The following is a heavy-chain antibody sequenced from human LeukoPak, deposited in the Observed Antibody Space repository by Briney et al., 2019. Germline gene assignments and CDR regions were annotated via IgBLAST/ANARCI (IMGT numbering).Heavy chain of an antibody. J-gene: IGHJ5*02. Sequence: GESLKISCKGSGYSFTSYWIGWVRQMPGKGLEWMGIIYPGDSDTRYSPSFQGQVTISADKSIRTAYLQWSSLKASDTAMYYCARRGYCSSISCYSYWFDPWGQGTLVTVSS. CDR1: GYSFTSYW. V-gene: IGHV5-51*01. CDR3: ARRGYCSSISCYSYWFDP. CDR2: IYPGDSDT. D-gene: IGHD2-2*01.